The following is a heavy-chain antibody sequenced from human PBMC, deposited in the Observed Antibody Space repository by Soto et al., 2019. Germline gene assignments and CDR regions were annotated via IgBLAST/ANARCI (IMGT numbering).Heavy chain of an antibody. CDR3: ARDSGYFSGGSCPENDAFEI. V-gene: IGHV4-59*08. D-gene: IGHD2-15*01. J-gene: IGHJ3*02. CDR2: IYYSGST. CDR1: GGSISSYY. Sequence: SETLSLTCTVSGGSISSYYWSWIRQPPGKGLEWIGYIYYSGSTNYNPSLKSRVTISVDTSKNQFSLKLSSVTAADTAVYYCARDSGYFSGGSCPENDAFEIWGQGTLVTVSS.